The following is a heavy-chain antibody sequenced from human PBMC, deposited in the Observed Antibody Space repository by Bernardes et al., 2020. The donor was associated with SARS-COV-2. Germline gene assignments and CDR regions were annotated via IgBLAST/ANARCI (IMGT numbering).Heavy chain of an antibody. V-gene: IGHV4-59*01. CDR3: ARGMEDVHYYYGMDV. Sequence: SETLSLTCTVSGGSISSYNWNWIRQPPGKGLEWIGYIYYSGRTNYNPSLKSRVTISVDTSKNQFSLKLSSVTAADTAVYYCARGMEDVHYYYGMDVWGQGTTVTVSS. J-gene: IGHJ6*02. CDR2: IYYSGRT. D-gene: IGHD6-13*01. CDR1: GGSISSYN.